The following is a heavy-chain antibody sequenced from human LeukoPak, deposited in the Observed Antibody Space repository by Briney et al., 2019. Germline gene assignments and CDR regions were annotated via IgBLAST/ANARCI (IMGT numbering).Heavy chain of an antibody. CDR2: FDPEGGET. CDR3: ATAPVVVPAATLDY. Sequence: ASVKVSCKVSGYTLTELSMHWVRQAPGKGLEWMGGFDPEGGETIYAQKFQGRVTMTEDTSTDTAYMELSSLRSEDTAVYYCATAPVVVPAATLDYWGQGTLVTVSS. J-gene: IGHJ4*02. D-gene: IGHD2-2*01. CDR1: GYTLTELS. V-gene: IGHV1-24*01.